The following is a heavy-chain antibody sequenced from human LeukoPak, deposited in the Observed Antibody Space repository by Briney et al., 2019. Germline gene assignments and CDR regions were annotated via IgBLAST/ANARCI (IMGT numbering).Heavy chain of an antibody. CDR2: IYYSGST. J-gene: IGHJ2*01. D-gene: IGHD2-21*02. V-gene: IGHV4-39*07. Sequence: SETLSLTCTVSGGSISSSSYYWGWIRQPPGKGLEWIGSIYYSGSTYYNPSLKSRVTISVDTSKNQFSLKLSSVTAADTAVYYCARDHSVTGYWYFDLWGRGTLVTVPS. CDR3: ARDHSVTGYWYFDL. CDR1: GGSISSSSYY.